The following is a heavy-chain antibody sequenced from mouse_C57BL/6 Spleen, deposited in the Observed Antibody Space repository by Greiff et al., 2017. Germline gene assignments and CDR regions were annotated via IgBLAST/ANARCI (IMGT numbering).Heavy chain of an antibody. J-gene: IGHJ1*03. Sequence: EVKLVESEGGLVQPGSSMKLSCTASGFTFSDYYMAWVRQVPEKGLEWVANINYDGSSTYYLDSLKSRFNISRDNAKNILYLQMSSLKSEDTATYYCARRYYDGWYFDVWGTGTTVTVSS. CDR3: ARRYYDGWYFDV. CDR1: GFTFSDYY. V-gene: IGHV5-16*01. CDR2: INYDGSST. D-gene: IGHD1-1*01.